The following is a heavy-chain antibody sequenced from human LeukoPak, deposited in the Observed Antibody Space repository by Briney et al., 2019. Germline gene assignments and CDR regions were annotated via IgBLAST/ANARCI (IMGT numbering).Heavy chain of an antibody. V-gene: IGHV3-23*01. CDR3: AKDRCSNGIGCYYYYMDV. CDR1: GFTFSSYA. Sequence: GGSLRLSCAASGFTFSSYAMSWVRQAPGKGLEWVSVISGSDGSTYYADSVKGRFSISRDSSKNILYLQLNSLRAEDTAVYYCAKDRCSNGIGCYYYYMDVWGKGTTVTISS. CDR2: ISGSDGST. J-gene: IGHJ6*03. D-gene: IGHD2-8*01.